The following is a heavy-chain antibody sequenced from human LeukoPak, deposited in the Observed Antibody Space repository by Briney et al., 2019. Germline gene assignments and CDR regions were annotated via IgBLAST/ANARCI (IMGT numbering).Heavy chain of an antibody. Sequence: GASVKVSCKASGYTFINYGISWVRQAPGQGLEWMGWISINNESTYYVQKFQGRVTMTTDTSTSTAYMELRSLRSDDTAVYYCARADILTGYYFFDYWGQGTLVTVSS. CDR1: GYTFINYG. V-gene: IGHV1-18*04. D-gene: IGHD3-9*01. CDR3: ARADILTGYYFFDY. J-gene: IGHJ4*02. CDR2: ISINNEST.